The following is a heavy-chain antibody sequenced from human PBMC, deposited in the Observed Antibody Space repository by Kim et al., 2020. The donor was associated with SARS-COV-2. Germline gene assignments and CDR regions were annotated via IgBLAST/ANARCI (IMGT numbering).Heavy chain of an antibody. CDR3: AGGHGYLFDY. CDR2: ST. V-gene: IGHV4-59*09. D-gene: IGHD5-12*01. Sequence: STNYNPSLKSRGTISVDTSKNQFSLKLSSVTAADTAVYYCAGGHGYLFDYWGQGTLVTVSS. J-gene: IGHJ4*02.